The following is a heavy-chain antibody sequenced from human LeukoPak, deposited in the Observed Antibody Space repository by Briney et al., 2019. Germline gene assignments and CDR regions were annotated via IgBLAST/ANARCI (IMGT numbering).Heavy chain of an antibody. Sequence: TSETLSLTCTVSGSSISSYYWSWIRQPVGKGLESIGRIYTSGSTNYNPSLKSRVTMSVDTSKNQFSLKLSSVTAADTAVYYCARGQVYFDYWGQGTLVTVSS. CDR2: IYTSGST. V-gene: IGHV4-4*07. CDR1: GSSISSYY. J-gene: IGHJ4*02. CDR3: ARGQVYFDY.